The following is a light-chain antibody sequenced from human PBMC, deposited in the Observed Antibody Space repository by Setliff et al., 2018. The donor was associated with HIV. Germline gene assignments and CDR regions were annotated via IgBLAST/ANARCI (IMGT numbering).Light chain of an antibody. Sequence: QSVLTQPASVSGSPGQSITISCTGTSSDVGGYNYVSWYHQHPGKAPKLMIYEVSHRPSGVSNRFSGSKSGNTASLTISGLQAEDEADYYCSSYTSSSTDVFGTGTKV. CDR2: EVS. CDR3: SSYTSSSTDV. V-gene: IGLV2-14*01. J-gene: IGLJ1*01. CDR1: SSDVGGYNY.